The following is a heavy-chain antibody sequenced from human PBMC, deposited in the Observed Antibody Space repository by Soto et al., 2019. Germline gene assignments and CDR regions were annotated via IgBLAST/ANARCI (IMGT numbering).Heavy chain of an antibody. CDR2: IWYDGSNK. CDR1: GFTFSSYG. V-gene: IGHV3-33*01. CDR3: ARGGTGSSVRFDGDYYYYGMDV. Sequence: GGSLRLSCAASGFTFSSYGMHWVRQAPGKGLEWVAVIWYDGSNKYYADSVKGRFTISRDNSKNTLYLQMNSLRAEDTAVYYCARGGTGSSVRFDGDYYYYGMDVWGQGTTVTVSS. J-gene: IGHJ6*02. D-gene: IGHD6-13*01.